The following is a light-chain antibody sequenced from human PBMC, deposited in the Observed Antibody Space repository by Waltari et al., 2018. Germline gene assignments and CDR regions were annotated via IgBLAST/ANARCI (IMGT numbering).Light chain of an antibody. CDR1: QSVNRA. Sequence: EIVLTQSPGPLSLSPGESDTLSCRTSQSVNRALAWYQQKPGQAPRLLIYGASNRATGIPDRFSGSGSGTDFSLTISSLEPEDFAVYYCQHYLRLPVTFGQGTKVEVK. V-gene: IGKV3-20*01. J-gene: IGKJ1*01. CDR3: QHYLRLPVT. CDR2: GAS.